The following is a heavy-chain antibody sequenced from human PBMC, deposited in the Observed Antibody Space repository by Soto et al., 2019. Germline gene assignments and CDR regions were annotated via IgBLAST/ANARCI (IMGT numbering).Heavy chain of an antibody. Sequence: EVQLVESGGGLVKPGGSLRLSCAASGFTFNIYTMNWVRQAPGKGLEWVSSISSGSSYIYYADSVKGRFTISRDNAKNSLYLQMNSLRAEDTAVYYCARGVDTPMVTRCDPWGQGTLVTVSS. CDR3: ARGVDTPMVTRCDP. CDR2: ISSGSSYI. CDR1: GFTFNIYT. V-gene: IGHV3-21*01. D-gene: IGHD5-18*01. J-gene: IGHJ5*02.